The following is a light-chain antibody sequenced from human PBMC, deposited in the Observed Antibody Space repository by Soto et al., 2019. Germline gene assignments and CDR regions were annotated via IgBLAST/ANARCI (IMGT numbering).Light chain of an antibody. CDR3: SSYTSSSTVI. CDR1: SSDVGAYNY. CDR2: DVS. J-gene: IGLJ2*01. V-gene: IGLV2-14*01. Sequence: QSALTQPASVSGSPGQSITLSCSGTSSDVGAYNYVSWYQQHPGKPPKLMIYDVSNRPSGVSNRFSGSKSGNTASLAISGLQAEDEADYYCSSYTSSSTVIFGGGTKLTVL.